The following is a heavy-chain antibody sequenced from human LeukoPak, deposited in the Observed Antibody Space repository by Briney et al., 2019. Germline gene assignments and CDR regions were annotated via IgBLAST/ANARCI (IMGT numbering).Heavy chain of an antibody. V-gene: IGHV4-31*03. CDR1: GGSISSGGYY. CDR3: VRGRDNADWYFDL. Sequence: PSQTLSLTCTVSGGSISSGGYYWSWIRQHPGKGLEWIGYIYYSGSTYYNPSLKSRVTISVDTSKNQFSLKLSSVTAADTAVYYCVRGRDNADWYFDLWGRGTLVTVSS. D-gene: IGHD1-1*01. J-gene: IGHJ2*01. CDR2: IYYSGST.